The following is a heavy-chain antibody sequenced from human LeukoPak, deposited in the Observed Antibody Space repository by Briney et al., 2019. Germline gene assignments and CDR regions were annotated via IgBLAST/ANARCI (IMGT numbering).Heavy chain of an antibody. CDR3: AKSPDPSNHNPDGYFDP. Sequence: QPGGSLRLSCAASGFTFRNYAMSWVRQAPGKGLEWVAVISGSGGSTHYADSVKGRFTISRDNSKSTLYLQMNSLRAEDTAVYYCAKSPDPSNHNPDGYFDPWGQGSLVTVSS. V-gene: IGHV3-23*01. J-gene: IGHJ5*02. CDR1: GFTFRNYA. D-gene: IGHD6-25*01. CDR2: ISGSGGST.